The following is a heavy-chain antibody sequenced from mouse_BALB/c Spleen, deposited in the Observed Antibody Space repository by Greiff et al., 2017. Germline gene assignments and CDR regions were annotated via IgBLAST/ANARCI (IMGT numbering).Heavy chain of an antibody. CDR2: IYPGDGDT. CDR3: ARWTGTGWFAD. D-gene: IGHD4-1*01. V-gene: IGHV1-80*01. CDR1: GYAFSSYW. J-gene: IGHJ3*01. Sequence: QVQLQQSGAELVRPGSSVKISCKASGYAFSSYWMNWVKQRPGQGLEWIGQIYPGDGDTNYNGKFKGKATLTADKSSSTAYMQLSSLTSEDSAVYFCARWTGTGWFADWGQGTLVTVSA.